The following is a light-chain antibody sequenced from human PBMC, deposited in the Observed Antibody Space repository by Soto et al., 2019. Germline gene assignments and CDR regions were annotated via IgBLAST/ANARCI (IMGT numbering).Light chain of an antibody. CDR2: DAS. V-gene: IGKV3-11*01. CDR1: HRVSSY. J-gene: IGKJ4*01. CDR3: QQRSNWPLT. Sequence: IVLTQSPATLSLSPVEIATLSFMSSHRVSSYLAWYQPTPGLAPRLPIYDASNRATGIPARFSGSGSGTDFTLTISSLEPEDFALYYCQQRSNWPLTCGGGTKVDNK.